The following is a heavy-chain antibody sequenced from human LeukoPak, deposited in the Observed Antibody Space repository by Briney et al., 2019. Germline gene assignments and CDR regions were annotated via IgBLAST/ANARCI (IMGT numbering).Heavy chain of an antibody. D-gene: IGHD6-6*01. V-gene: IGHV5-51*01. CDR3: ARLRSLYRSLSGHFDY. J-gene: IGHJ4*02. CDR1: GYSFTSYW. CDR2: TYPGDSDT. Sequence: GESPKISCKGSGYSFTSYWIGWVRQMPGKGLEWMGITYPGDSDTRYSPSFQGQVTISADKSINTAYLQWSSLKASDTAMYYCARLRSLYRSLSGHFDYWGQGTLVTVSS.